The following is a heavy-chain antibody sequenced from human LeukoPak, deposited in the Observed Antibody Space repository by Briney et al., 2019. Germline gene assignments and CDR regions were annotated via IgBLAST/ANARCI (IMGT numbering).Heavy chain of an antibody. CDR2: ISSSSSYI. CDR1: GFTFSSYS. D-gene: IGHD2-2*02. CDR3: AKDLGSGVVPAAISHYYYYGMDV. V-gene: IGHV3-21*04. Sequence: PGGSLRLSCAASGFTFSSYSMNWVRQAPGTGLEWVSSISSSSSYIYYADSVKGRFTISRDNAKNSLYLQMNSLRAEDTALYYCAKDLGSGVVPAAISHYYYYGMDVWGQGTTVTVSS. J-gene: IGHJ6*02.